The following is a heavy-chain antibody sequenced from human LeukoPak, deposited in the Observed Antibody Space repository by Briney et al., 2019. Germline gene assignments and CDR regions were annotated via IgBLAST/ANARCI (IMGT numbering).Heavy chain of an antibody. D-gene: IGHD1-26*01. J-gene: IGHJ4*02. Sequence: GRSLRLSCAASGFTFSSYGMHWVRQAPGKGLEWVAVISYDGSNKYYADSVKGRFTISRDNPKNTLYLQMNSLRAEDTAVYYCAKDSPSGSYSNGVDYWGQGTLVTVSS. V-gene: IGHV3-30*18. CDR2: ISYDGSNK. CDR3: AKDSPSGSYSNGVDY. CDR1: GFTFSSYG.